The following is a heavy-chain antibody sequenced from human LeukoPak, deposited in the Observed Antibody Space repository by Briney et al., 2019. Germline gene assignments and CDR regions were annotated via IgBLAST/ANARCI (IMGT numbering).Heavy chain of an antibody. CDR2: INIGGTNT. CDR1: GFTLSSFW. CDR3: ATDGAGFDT. Sequence: GSLRLSCAASGFTLSSFWMSWVRQTPGRGLEWLSYINIGGTNTHYADSVKGRFTISRDNAKKSLYLEMNNLRAEDAAVYYCATDGAGFDTWGQGVLVTVSS. V-gene: IGHV3-48*04. J-gene: IGHJ5*02.